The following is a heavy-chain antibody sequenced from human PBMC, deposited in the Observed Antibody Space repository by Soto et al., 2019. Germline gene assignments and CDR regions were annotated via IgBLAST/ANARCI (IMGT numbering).Heavy chain of an antibody. V-gene: IGHV4-61*01. J-gene: IGHJ5*02. CDR1: GGSVSSGSYY. CDR3: AIERRYNWFDP. CDR2: IYYSGST. Sequence: PSETLSLTCTVSGGSVSSGSYYWSWVRQPPGKGLEWIGYIYYSGSTNYNPSLKSRVTLSVDTSKNQFSLKLSSVTAADTAVYYCAIERRYNWFDPWGQGTLVTVSS.